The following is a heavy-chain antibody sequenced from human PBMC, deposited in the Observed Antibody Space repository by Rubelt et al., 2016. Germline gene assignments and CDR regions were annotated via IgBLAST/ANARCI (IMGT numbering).Heavy chain of an antibody. V-gene: IGHV4-34*01. D-gene: IGHD1-26*01. J-gene: IGHJ2*01. Sequence: QVQLQQWGAGLLKPSETLSLTCAVYGGSFSGYYWSWIRQPPGKGLEWLGDINHSGSTNYNPSLKSRVTISVDTVKNEVSLELSSVTAADTAVYYCAGSGGLSGADSGSTSPDWYFDLWGRGTLVTVSS. CDR2: INHSGST. CDR1: GGSFSGYY. CDR3: AGSGGLSGADSGSTSPDWYFDL.